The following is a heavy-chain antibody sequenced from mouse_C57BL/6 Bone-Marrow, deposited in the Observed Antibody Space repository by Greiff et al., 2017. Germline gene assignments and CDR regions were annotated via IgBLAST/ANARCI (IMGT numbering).Heavy chain of an antibody. CDR1: GYTFTSYG. D-gene: IGHD1-1*02. V-gene: IGHV1-81*01. J-gene: IGHJ3*01. CDR3: ARTLSAWFAY. Sequence: VKLVESGAELARPGASVKLSCKASGYTFTSYGISWVKQRTGQGLEWIGEIYPRSGNTYYNEKFKGKATLTADKSSSTAYMELRSLTSEDSAVYFCARTLSAWFAYWGQGTLVTVSA. CDR2: IYPRSGNT.